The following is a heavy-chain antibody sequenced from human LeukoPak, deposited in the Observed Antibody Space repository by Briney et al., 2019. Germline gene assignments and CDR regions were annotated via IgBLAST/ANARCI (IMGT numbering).Heavy chain of an antibody. D-gene: IGHD3-3*01. J-gene: IGHJ3*02. CDR2: IKQDGSEK. CDR1: GFIFSSYW. CDR3: ARGSRLEVVEHDAFDI. V-gene: IGHV3-7*01. Sequence: GGSLRLSCVASGFIFSSYWMSWVRQAAGKGLEWVAYIKQDGSEKHYVGSVKGRLTIYRDSAENSLYMQMNRLRARQTAGYYFARGSRLEVVEHDAFDIWGQGTMVTVSS.